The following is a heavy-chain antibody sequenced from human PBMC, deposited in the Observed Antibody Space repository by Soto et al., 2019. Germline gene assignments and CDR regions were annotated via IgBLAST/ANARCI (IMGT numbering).Heavy chain of an antibody. CDR2: IYHTGST. J-gene: IGHJ2*01. V-gene: IGHV4-34*01. CDR1: GGSFSDYY. Sequence: QVQLQQWGAALWKPSESLSLTCAVYGGSFSDYYWPWIRQPPGKGLEWIGEIYHTGSTNYNPSLKSRGTITVDTSKTQFSLKLSAVTAADTAVYYCARGLLPWVVDLWGPGTLVTVSS. CDR3: ARGLLPWVVDL. D-gene: IGHD7-27*01.